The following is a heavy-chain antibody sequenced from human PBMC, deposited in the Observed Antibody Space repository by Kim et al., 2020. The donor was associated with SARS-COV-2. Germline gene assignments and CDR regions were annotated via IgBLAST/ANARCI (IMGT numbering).Heavy chain of an antibody. CDR3: ARTPGYCSSTSCSNWARLTDYYYGMDV. Sequence: ASVKVSCKASGYTFTSYGISWVRQAPGQGLEWMGWISAYNGNTNYAQKLQGRVTMTTDTSTSTAYMELRSLRSDDTAVYYCARTPGYCSSTSCSNWARLTDYYYGMDVWGQGTTVTVSS. V-gene: IGHV1-18*01. J-gene: IGHJ6*02. D-gene: IGHD2-2*01. CDR2: ISAYNGNT. CDR1: GYTFTSYG.